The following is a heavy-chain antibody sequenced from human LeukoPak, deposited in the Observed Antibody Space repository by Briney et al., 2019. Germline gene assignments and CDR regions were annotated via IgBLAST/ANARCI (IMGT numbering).Heavy chain of an antibody. CDR3: ARSRGRQLYGDFDY. CDR2: IYYSGST. D-gene: IGHD5-18*01. CDR1: GGSISNNC. J-gene: IGHJ4*02. Sequence: PSETLSLTCSVSGGSISNNCWSWIRQPPGKGLEWIGYIYYSGSTKYNPSLKSRVTISVDTSKNQFSLKLSSVTAADTAVYYCARSRGRQLYGDFDYWGQGTLVTVSS. V-gene: IGHV4-59*01.